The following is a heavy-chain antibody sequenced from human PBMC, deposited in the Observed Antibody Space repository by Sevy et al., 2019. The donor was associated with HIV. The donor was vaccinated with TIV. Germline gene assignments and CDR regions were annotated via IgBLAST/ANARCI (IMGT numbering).Heavy chain of an antibody. CDR2: IYYNGHI. Sequence: SETLSLTCTVSGGSITSLYCNWIRQPPGKGLECIANIYYNGHINYNPSLRSRVTLSLDTSKNQFSLRLSSVTAADTAMYYCAGENAWGRGYSWGQGTLVTVSS. CDR3: AGENAWGRGYS. D-gene: IGHD1-26*01. CDR1: GGSITSLY. V-gene: IGHV4-59*08. J-gene: IGHJ4*02.